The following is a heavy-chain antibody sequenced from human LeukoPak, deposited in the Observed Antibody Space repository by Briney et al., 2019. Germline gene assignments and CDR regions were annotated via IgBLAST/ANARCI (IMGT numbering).Heavy chain of an antibody. Sequence: SETLSLTCAVSGGSISGFYWTWIRQPPGKGLEFIGQIHYSGSTDYNPSLKSRITMSVDTSKNQFFLSLNSVTAADAAVYYCAKFGLYYNMDVWGQGTTVTVSS. CDR1: GGSISGFY. D-gene: IGHD3-16*01. V-gene: IGHV4-59*03. CDR2: IHYSGST. CDR3: AKFGLYYNMDV. J-gene: IGHJ6*02.